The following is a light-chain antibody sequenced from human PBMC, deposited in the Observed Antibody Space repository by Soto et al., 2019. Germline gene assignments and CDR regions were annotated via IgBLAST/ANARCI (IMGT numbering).Light chain of an antibody. CDR2: NNN. CDR3: SLYTSTSTFV. CDR1: SSNIGSNT. J-gene: IGLJ1*01. Sequence: QSVLTQPPSASGTPGQRVTISCSGSSSNIGSNTVNWYQQLPGTAPKLLIYNNNQRPSGVPDRFSGSKSGTSASLAISGLQSEDEADYYCSLYTSTSTFVFGTGTKVTVL. V-gene: IGLV1-44*01.